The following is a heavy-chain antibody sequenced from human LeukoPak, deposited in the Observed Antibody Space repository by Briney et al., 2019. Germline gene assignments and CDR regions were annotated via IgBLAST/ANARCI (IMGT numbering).Heavy chain of an antibody. Sequence: GGSLRLSCAASGFTFSSYAMHWVRQAPGKGLEYVSAISSNGGSTYYANSVKGRFTISRDNSKNTLYLQMGSLRAEDMAVYYCARASSGYSDYWGQGTLVTVSS. CDR2: ISSNGGST. CDR3: ARASSGYSDY. CDR1: GFTFSSYA. V-gene: IGHV3-64*01. J-gene: IGHJ4*02. D-gene: IGHD3-22*01.